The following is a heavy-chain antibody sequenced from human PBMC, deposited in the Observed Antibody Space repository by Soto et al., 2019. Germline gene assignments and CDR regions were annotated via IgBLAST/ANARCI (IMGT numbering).Heavy chain of an antibody. J-gene: IGHJ6*03. D-gene: IGHD6-13*01. CDR2: IYYSGST. CDR1: GGSISSYY. CDR3: ARHELLSVAAGKTYYYYYYMDV. V-gene: IGHV4-59*08. Sequence: SETLSLTCTVSGGSISSYYWSWIRQPPGKGLEWIGYIYYSGSTNYNPSLKSRVTISVDTSKNQFSLKLSSVTAADTAVYYCARHELLSVAAGKTYYYYYYMDVWGKGTTVTVSS.